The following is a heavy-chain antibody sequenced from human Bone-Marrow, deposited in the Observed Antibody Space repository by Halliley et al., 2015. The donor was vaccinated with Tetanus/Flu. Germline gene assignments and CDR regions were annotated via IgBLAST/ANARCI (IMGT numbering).Heavy chain of an antibody. CDR2: IYYRGSA. J-gene: IGHJ4*02. V-gene: IGHV4-59*01. D-gene: IGHD2-2*01. CDR3: ARDYQLLSF. Sequence: KGREWIGYIYYRGSAKYNPPLKSRATISVDTSKNQFSLKLSSVTAADTAVYYCARDYQLLSFWGQGTLVTVSS.